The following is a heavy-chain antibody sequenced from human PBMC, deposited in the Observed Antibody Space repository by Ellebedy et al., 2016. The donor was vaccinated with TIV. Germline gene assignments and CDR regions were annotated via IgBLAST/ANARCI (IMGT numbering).Heavy chain of an antibody. D-gene: IGHD4-17*01. CDR2: IRQDGSK. J-gene: IGHJ3*01. CDR1: GFTFSSYW. CDR3: ATDGSYGDYRSPAHAFVF. Sequence: GESLKISCAVSGFTFSSYWMSWVRQAPGKGLEWVANIRQDGSKNYVDSVKGRFTISRDNAKNSLFLQMSSLTAEDTAVYYCATDGSYGDYRSPAHAFVFWGQGTMVSVAS. V-gene: IGHV3-7*01.